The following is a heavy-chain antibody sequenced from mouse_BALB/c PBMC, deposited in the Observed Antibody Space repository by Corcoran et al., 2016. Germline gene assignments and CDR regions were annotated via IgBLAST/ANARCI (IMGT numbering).Heavy chain of an antibody. CDR2: YPGSGSTY. CDR1: YTFTSYVM. V-gene: IGHV1-77*01. Sequence: VQLQQSGPELVKPGASVKMSCKASGYTFTSYVMHWVKQKPGQGLEWIGEIYPGSGSTYYNEKFKGKATLTVDKSSSTAYMQLNSLTSEDSAVYYCARDWDWYFDVWGAGTTVTVSS. J-gene: IGHJ1*01. CDR3: RDWDWYFDV.